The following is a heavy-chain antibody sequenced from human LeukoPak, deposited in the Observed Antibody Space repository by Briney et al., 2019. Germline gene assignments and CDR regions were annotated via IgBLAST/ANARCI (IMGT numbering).Heavy chain of an antibody. Sequence: SETLSLTCAVYGGSFSGYYWSWIRQPPGKGLEWIGEINRGGSTNYNSSLKRRVTISINTSKTQFSLKLSSVTAADTAVYYCARHGIYVGSGWSFDFWAQGTLVTVSS. CDR2: INRGGST. V-gene: IGHV4-34*01. J-gene: IGHJ4*02. CDR1: GGSFSGYY. CDR3: ARHGIYVGSGWSFDF. D-gene: IGHD6-19*01.